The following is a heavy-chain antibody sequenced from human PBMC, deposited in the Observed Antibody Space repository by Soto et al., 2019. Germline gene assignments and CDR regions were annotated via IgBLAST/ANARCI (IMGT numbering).Heavy chain of an antibody. V-gene: IGHV1-46*01. J-gene: IGHJ4*02. D-gene: IGHD3-3*01. Sequence: QVQLVQSGAEVKKPGASVKVSCKASGYTFTSYYMHWVRQAPGQGLEWMGIINPSGGSTSYAQKFQGRVTMSRDTSTSTVYMELSSLRSEDTAVYYCARDGLYDFWSGYYPGYFDYWGQGTLVTVSS. CDR1: GYTFTSYY. CDR2: INPSGGST. CDR3: ARDGLYDFWSGYYPGYFDY.